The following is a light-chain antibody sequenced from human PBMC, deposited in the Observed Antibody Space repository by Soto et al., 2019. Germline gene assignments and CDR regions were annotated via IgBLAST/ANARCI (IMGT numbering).Light chain of an antibody. V-gene: IGLV1-47*01. Sequence: SAMTQPPSASGTPGQEVTLSCSGSSSNIGNNYVYWYHQVPGKAPKLLIYRNNQRPSGVPDRFSGSKSDTSASLAITGLRSEDDGHYYCSSWDNHLNGPVFGGGTQLTVL. CDR3: SSWDNHLNGPV. J-gene: IGLJ7*01. CDR1: SSNIGNNY. CDR2: RNN.